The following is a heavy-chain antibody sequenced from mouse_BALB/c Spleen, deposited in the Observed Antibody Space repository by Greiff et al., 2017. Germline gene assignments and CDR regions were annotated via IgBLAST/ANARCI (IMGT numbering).Heavy chain of an antibody. CDR3: TRGLTTAPFAY. J-gene: IGHJ3*01. CDR2: IDPETGGT. D-gene: IGHD1-2*01. V-gene: IGHV1-15*01. CDR1: GYTFTDYE. Sequence: QVQLQQSGAELVRPGASVTLSCKASGYTFTDYEMHWVKQTPVHGLEWIGAIDPETGGTAYNQKFKGKATLTADKSSSTAYMELRSLTSEDSAVYYGTRGLTTAPFAYWGQGTLVTVSA.